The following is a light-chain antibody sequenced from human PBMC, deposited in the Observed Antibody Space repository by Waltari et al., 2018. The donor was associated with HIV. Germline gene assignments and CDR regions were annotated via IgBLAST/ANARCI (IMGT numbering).Light chain of an antibody. CDR1: RSNIGRYY. CDR2: RNH. CDR3: TTWGGSLSGPV. V-gene: IGLV1-47*01. Sequence: QSVLTQPPSVPVPPGHRVTTPCSGTRSNIGRYYVYLYQQLPGTAPKRLIYRNHQRPSGVPDRFSGSKSGTSASLAISGLRSEDEGDYHCTTWGGSLSGPVFGGGTKVTVL. J-gene: IGLJ3*02.